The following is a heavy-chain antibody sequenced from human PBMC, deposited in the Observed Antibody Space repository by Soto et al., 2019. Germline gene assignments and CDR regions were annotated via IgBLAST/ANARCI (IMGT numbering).Heavy chain of an antibody. CDR2: ISYDGSNK. J-gene: IGHJ4*02. CDR1: GFTFSSYA. Sequence: GGSLRLSCAASGFTFSSYAMHWVRQAPGKGLEWVAVISYDGSNKYYADSVKGRFTISRDNSKNTLYLQMNSLRAEDTAVYYCARDVNLYSSSYYFDYWGQGTLVTVSS. CDR3: ARDVNLYSSSYYFDY. V-gene: IGHV3-30*04. D-gene: IGHD6-6*01.